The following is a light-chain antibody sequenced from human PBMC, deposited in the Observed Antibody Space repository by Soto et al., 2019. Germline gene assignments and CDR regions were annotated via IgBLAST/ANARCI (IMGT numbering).Light chain of an antibody. J-gene: IGLJ1*01. CDR3: SSYTSSGTLV. CDR2: DVS. Sequence: QSVLTQPASVSGSPGQSITISCTGTSSDVGGYNYVSWYQQHPGKVTKLMIYDVSNRPSGVSNRFSGSKSGNTASLTISGLQAEDEADYYCSSYTSSGTLVFGTGTKVTVL. V-gene: IGLV2-14*01. CDR1: SSDVGGYNY.